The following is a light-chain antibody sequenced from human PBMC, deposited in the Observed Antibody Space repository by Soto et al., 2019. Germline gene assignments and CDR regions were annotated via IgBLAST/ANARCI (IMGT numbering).Light chain of an antibody. V-gene: IGLV2-23*01. CDR3: CSFASSSTFYV. CDR2: EGS. Sequence: QSALTQPASVSGSPGQSITISCTGTSSDVGSSNLVSWYQQYPGKAPKLIIYEGSRRPSGVSGRFSGSKSGNTASLTISGLQAEDEADYYCCSFASSSTFYVFGTGTKATVL. J-gene: IGLJ1*01. CDR1: SSDVGSSNL.